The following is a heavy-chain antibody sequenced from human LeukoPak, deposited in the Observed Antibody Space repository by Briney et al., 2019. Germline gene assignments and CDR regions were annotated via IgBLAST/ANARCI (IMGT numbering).Heavy chain of an antibody. J-gene: IGHJ4*02. V-gene: IGHV3-13*01. CDR3: VRGAGGEGPHDY. Sequence: PGGSLRLSCATSGFTLSGYDMHWVRQLTGKGLEWVSSIGNVADTYYSGSVKGRFVISRDNARNFVFLQMNSLRAEDTAVYYCVRGAGGEGPHDYWGQGALVTVSS. CDR1: GFTLSGYD. CDR2: IGNVADT.